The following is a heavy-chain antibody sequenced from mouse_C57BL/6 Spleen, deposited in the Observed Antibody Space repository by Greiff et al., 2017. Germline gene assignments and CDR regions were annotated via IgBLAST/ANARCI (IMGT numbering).Heavy chain of an antibody. J-gene: IGHJ2*01. CDR1: GFSLSTSGMG. D-gene: IGHD2-3*01. Sequence: QVTLKESGPGILQSSQTLSLTCSFSGFSLSTSGMGVSWIRQPSGKGLEWLAHIYWDDDKRYNPSLKSWLTISKDTSRNQVFLKITSVDTADTATYYCARRAFDGYFDYWGQGTTLTVSS. CDR2: IYWDDDK. V-gene: IGHV8-12*01. CDR3: ARRAFDGYFDY.